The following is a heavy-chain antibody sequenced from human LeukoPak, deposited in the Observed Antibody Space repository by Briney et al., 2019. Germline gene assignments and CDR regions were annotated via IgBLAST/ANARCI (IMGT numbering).Heavy chain of an antibody. V-gene: IGHV3-23*01. CDR1: GFTFSSYA. Sequence: AGGSLRLSCAASGFTFSSYAMSWVRQAPGKGLEWVSAISGSGGSTYYADSVKGRFTISRDNSKNTLYLQMNSLRAEDTAVYYYAKDQWKGMVRGVYDYWGQGTLVTVSS. CDR3: AKDQWKGMVRGVYDY. CDR2: ISGSGGST. J-gene: IGHJ4*02. D-gene: IGHD3-10*01.